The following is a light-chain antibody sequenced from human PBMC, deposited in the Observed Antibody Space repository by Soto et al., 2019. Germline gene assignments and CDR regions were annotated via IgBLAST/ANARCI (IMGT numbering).Light chain of an antibody. CDR1: QSISSW. J-gene: IGKJ1*01. Sequence: DIQMTQSPSTLSASVGDRVTITCRASQSISSWLAWYQQKPGKAPKLLIYDPSSLESGVPSRFSGSGSGTEFTLTISSLQPDDFATYYCQQYNSYWRTFGQGTKVEIK. CDR3: QQYNSYWRT. V-gene: IGKV1-5*01. CDR2: DPS.